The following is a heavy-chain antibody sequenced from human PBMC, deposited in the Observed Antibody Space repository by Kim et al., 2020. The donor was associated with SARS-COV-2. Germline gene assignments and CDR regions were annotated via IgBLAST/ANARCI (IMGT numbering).Heavy chain of an antibody. D-gene: IGHD1-26*01. J-gene: IGHJ6*02. V-gene: IGHV3-11*04. Sequence: RFTISRDNAKNSLYLQMNSLRAEDTAVYYCARTGYSGSYYGYYYYYGMDVWGQGTTVTVSS. CDR3: ARTGYSGSYYGYYYYYGMDV.